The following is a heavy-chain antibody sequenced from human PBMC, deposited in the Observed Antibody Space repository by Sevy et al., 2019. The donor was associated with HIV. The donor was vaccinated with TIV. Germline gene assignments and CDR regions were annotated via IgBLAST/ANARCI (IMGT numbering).Heavy chain of an antibody. CDR2: IKQDGSEK. J-gene: IGHJ6*02. CDR1: GFTFSSYW. V-gene: IGHV3-7*03. D-gene: IGHD2-8*02. CDR3: ARDWECTGGVCYFMDV. Sequence: GGSLRLSGAASGFTFSSYWMSWVRQAPGKGLEWVANIKQDGSEKYYVDSVKGRFTISRDNAKNSLYLQMNSLRAEDTAVYYCARDWECTGGVCYFMDVWGQGTTVTVSS.